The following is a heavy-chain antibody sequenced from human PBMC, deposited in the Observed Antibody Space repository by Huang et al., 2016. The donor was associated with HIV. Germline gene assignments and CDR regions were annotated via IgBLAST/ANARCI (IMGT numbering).Heavy chain of an antibody. CDR3: ARSGPRWGLATIWTLVY. Sequence: QVQLVQSGAEVKKPGSSVKLSCQSSGGGSSSYAISWVRQARGQGLEWRGGIIHIVGTTDYAPRFQGRVTITADESTNTAYIELRSLEYDDTALYYCARSGPRWGLATIWTLVYWGQGTLVTVSS. J-gene: IGHJ4*02. CDR2: IIHIVGTT. CDR1: GGGSSSYA. D-gene: IGHD5-12*01. V-gene: IGHV1-69*13.